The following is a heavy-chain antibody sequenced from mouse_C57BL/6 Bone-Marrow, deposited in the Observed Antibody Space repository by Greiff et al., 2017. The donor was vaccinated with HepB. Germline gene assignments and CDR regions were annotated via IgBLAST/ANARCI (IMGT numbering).Heavy chain of an antibody. CDR2: INSDGGST. J-gene: IGHJ4*01. V-gene: IGHV5-2*03. CDR1: EYEFPSHD. CDR3: ARHEERGEAMDY. Sequence: EVKVEESGGGLVQPGESLKLSCESNEYEFPSHDMSWVRKTPEKRLELVAAINSDGGSTYYPDTMERRFIISRDNTKKTLYLQMSSLRSEDTALYYCARHEERGEAMDYWGQGTSVTVSS.